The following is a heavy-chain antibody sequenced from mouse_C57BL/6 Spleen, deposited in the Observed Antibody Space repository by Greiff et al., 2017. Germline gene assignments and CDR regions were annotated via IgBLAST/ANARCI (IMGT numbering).Heavy chain of an antibody. D-gene: IGHD1-1*01. J-gene: IGHJ1*03. CDR3: ARNGGYYGSSYDWYFDV. V-gene: IGHV2-9-1*01. CDR1: GFSLTSYA. Sequence: QVQLQQSGPGLVAPSQSLSITCTVSGFSLTSYAISWVRQPPGKGLEWLGVIWTGGGTNYNSALKSRLSISKDNSKSQVFLKMNSLQTDDTARYYCARNGGYYGSSYDWYFDVWGTGTTVTVSS. CDR2: IWTGGGT.